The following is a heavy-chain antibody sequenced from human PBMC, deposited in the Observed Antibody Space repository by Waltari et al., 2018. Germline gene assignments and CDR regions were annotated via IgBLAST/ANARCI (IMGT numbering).Heavy chain of an antibody. Sequence: EVQLVESGGGLDQPGGSLRLSCAASGLTFGDYWLTWVRQVPGKRLEWVANINQDGSEKYYVDSVKGRFTISRDNAKNSLYMQMNSLRAEDTAVYYCARGWSHFDYWGQGTLVTVSS. CDR3: ARGWSHFDY. CDR2: INQDGSEK. CDR1: GLTFGDYW. J-gene: IGHJ4*02. V-gene: IGHV3-7*01. D-gene: IGHD2-8*01.